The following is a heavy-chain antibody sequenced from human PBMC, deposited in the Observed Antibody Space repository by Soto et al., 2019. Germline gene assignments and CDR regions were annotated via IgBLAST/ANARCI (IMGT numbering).Heavy chain of an antibody. V-gene: IGHV4-30-4*01. Sequence: QVQLQESGPGLVKPSQTLSLTCTVSGGSISSGDYYWSWIRQPPGKGLEWIGYIYYSGSTYYNPSLKSRVTISVDTSKNQFSLKLSSVTAADTAVYYCARLYCSSTSCYNLFDYWGQGTLVTVSS. CDR2: IYYSGST. CDR1: GGSISSGDYY. J-gene: IGHJ4*02. D-gene: IGHD2-2*01. CDR3: ARLYCSSTSCYNLFDY.